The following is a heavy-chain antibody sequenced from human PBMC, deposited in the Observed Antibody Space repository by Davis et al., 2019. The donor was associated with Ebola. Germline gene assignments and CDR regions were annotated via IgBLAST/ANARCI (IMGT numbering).Heavy chain of an antibody. CDR3: ARARMVRGGWYYGMDV. Sequence: PGGSLRLSCAASGFTFDDYAMHWVRQAPGKGLEWVSGISWNSGSIGYADSVKGRFTISRDNAKNSLYLQMNSLRAEDTALYYCARARMVRGGWYYGMDVWAKGPRSPSP. D-gene: IGHD3-10*01. CDR2: ISWNSGSI. J-gene: IGHJ6*02. CDR1: GFTFDDYA. V-gene: IGHV3-9*01.